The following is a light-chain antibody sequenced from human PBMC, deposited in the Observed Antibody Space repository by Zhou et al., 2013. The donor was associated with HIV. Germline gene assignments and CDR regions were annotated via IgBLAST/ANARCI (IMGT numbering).Light chain of an antibody. J-gene: IGKJ4*01. CDR2: GAS. V-gene: IGKV3D-20*02. CDR3: QQRSNWPLLT. CDR1: QNINTIF. Sequence: EIVLTQSPGTLSLSPGERATLSCRASQNINTIFLAWYQQKGGQAPRLLIYGASNRATGIPDRFSGSGSGADFTLTISSLEPEDVAVYYCQQRSNWPLLTFGGGTKVEIK.